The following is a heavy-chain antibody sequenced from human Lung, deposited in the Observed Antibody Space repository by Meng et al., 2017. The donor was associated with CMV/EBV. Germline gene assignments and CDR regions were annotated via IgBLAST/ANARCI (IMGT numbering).Heavy chain of an antibody. CDR2: VNPSGDTP. CDR3: AGECSGPSCYRRRGLDY. CDR1: GDAFTIYN. Sequence: ASVXVSXKASGDAFTIYNINWVRQPPGQGLEWMGTVNPSGDTPSFAQMFQGRVTMTSDTSTSTVYLELSSLRSEDTAVYYCAGECSGPSCYRRRGLDYWWQRXLVTVSS. D-gene: IGHD2-2*02. J-gene: IGHJ4*03. V-gene: IGHV1-46*01.